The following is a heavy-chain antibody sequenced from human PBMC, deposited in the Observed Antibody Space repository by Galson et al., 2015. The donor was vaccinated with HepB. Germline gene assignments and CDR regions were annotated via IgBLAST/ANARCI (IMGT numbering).Heavy chain of an antibody. CDR2: ISWNSGSI. Sequence: LRLSCAASGFIFDDYGMHWVRQAPGKGLEWVSGISWNSGSIDYADSVKGRFTISRDNAKNSLYLQMNSLRAEDTALYYCAKDYTAMIRGSDVWGRGTTVTVSS. CDR3: AKDYTAMIRGSDV. V-gene: IGHV3-9*01. D-gene: IGHD5-18*01. J-gene: IGHJ6*02. CDR1: GFIFDDYG.